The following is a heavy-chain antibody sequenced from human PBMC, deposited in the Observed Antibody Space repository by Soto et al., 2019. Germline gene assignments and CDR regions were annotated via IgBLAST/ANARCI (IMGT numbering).Heavy chain of an antibody. Sequence: GGSLRLSCAASGFTFSTYSMNWVRQAPGKGLEWVSYFDSSSSAIYYADSVKGRFTISRDNAKNSLYLQMNSLRAEDTAVYYCASEILNFDPWGQGTLVTAPQ. V-gene: IGHV3-48*04. CDR2: FDSSSSAI. CDR1: GFTFSTYS. J-gene: IGHJ5*02. CDR3: ASEILNFDP.